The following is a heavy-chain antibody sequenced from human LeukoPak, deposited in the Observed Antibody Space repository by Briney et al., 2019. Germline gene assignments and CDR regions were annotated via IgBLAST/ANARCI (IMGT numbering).Heavy chain of an antibody. J-gene: IGHJ4*02. CDR3: ARARGSFTYYFDY. V-gene: IGHV4-34*01. CDR2: INHSGST. CDR1: GGSFGGYY. D-gene: IGHD3-16*01. Sequence: PSETLSLTCAVYGGSFGGYYWSWIRQPPGKGLEWIGEINHSGSTNYNPSLKSRVTISVDTSKNQFSLKLSSVTAADTAVYYCARARGSFTYYFDYWGQGTLVTVSS.